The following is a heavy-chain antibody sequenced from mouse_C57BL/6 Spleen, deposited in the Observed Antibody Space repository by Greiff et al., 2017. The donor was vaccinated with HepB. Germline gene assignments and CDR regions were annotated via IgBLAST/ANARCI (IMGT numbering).Heavy chain of an antibody. Sequence: EVQLQESGPGLVKPSQSLSLTCSVTGYSITSGYYWNWIRQFPGNKLEWMGYISYDGSNNYNPSLKNRISITRDTSKNQFFLKLNSVTTEDTATYYCARDEGYDGVSWFAYWGQGTLVTVSA. CDR3: ARDEGYDGVSWFAY. D-gene: IGHD2-2*01. CDR2: ISYDGSN. V-gene: IGHV3-6*01. J-gene: IGHJ3*01. CDR1: GYSITSGYY.